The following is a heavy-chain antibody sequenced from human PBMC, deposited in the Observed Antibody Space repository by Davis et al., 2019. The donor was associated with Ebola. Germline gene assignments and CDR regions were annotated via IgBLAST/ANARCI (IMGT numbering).Heavy chain of an antibody. CDR1: GGSTTTGRYY. CDR2: IDWDDDK. D-gene: IGHD3-16*02. Sequence: TLSLTCTVSGGSTTTGRYYRSSIRQPPWNALEWLARIDWDDDKSYSTSMNTRLTISKDTSKNQVVLTLTNMDPVDTATYYCARIRMGELSSVHNYYYYYGMDVWGQGTTVTVSS. V-gene: IGHV2-70*11. J-gene: IGHJ6*02. CDR3: ARIRMGELSSVHNYYYYYGMDV.